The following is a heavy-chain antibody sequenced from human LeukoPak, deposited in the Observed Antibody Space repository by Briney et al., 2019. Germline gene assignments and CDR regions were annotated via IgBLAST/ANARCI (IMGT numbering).Heavy chain of an antibody. V-gene: IGHV5-10-1*01. Sequence: GESPKISCKGSGYSFTSYWISWVRQMPGKGLEWMGRIDPSDSYTNYSPSFQGHVTISADKSISTAYLQWSSLKASDTAMYYCARHGGRYCSGGSCYHAFDIWGQGTMVTVSS. CDR2: IDPSDSYT. D-gene: IGHD2-15*01. J-gene: IGHJ3*02. CDR3: ARHGGRYCSGGSCYHAFDI. CDR1: GYSFTSYW.